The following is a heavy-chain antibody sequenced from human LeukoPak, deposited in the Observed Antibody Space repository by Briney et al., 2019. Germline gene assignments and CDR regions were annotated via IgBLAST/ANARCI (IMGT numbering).Heavy chain of an antibody. D-gene: IGHD6-19*01. CDR1: GRSISISSDY. CDR3: ARTYSSGWYPSDAYFDY. Sequence: PSETLSLTCTVSGRSISISSDYWGWIRQPPVKGLEWIWSSYDSGSTYYNPSLKSRVTISVDTSKNQFSLKLSSVNAADTAVYYCARTYSSGWYPSDAYFDYWGQGTLVTVSS. V-gene: IGHV4-39*01. CDR2: SYDSGST. J-gene: IGHJ4*02.